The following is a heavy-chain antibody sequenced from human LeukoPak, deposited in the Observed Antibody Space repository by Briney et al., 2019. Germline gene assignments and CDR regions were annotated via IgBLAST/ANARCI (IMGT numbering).Heavy chain of an antibody. J-gene: IGHJ4*02. V-gene: IGHV4-61*02. D-gene: IGHD3-10*01. Sequence: SETLSLTCTVSGGSISSGSYYWSWIRQPAGKGLEWIGRIYTSGSTNYNPSLKSRVTISVDTSKNQFSLKLSSVTAADTAVYYCARDAYYYGSGSYPFDYWGQGTPVTVSS. CDR3: ARDAYYYGSGSYPFDY. CDR1: GGSISSGSYY. CDR2: IYTSGST.